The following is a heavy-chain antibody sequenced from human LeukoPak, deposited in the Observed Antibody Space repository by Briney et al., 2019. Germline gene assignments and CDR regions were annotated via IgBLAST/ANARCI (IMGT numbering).Heavy chain of an antibody. CDR3: AREHDFWSPYAFDI. Sequence: GAVKVSCKTCGYTFASYAIQWVRQAPGQRREWVGWINAGNGNTKYSQKFQGRVTITRDTSATTAYMELRTLRSEDTAVYYCAREHDFWSPYAFDIWGQGTMVTVSS. CDR2: INAGNGNT. D-gene: IGHD3-3*01. V-gene: IGHV1-3*01. CDR1: GYTFASYA. J-gene: IGHJ3*02.